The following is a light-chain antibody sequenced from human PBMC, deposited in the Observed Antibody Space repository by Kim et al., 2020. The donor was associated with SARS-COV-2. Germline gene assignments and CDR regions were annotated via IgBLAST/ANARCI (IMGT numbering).Light chain of an antibody. J-gene: IGLJ2*01. CDR3: QAWDSNAVI. V-gene: IGLV3-1*01. CDR1: KLGEKY. Sequence: SYELTQPPSVSVSPGQTATITCSGEKLGEKYVCWYQQKPGQTPILVIYEDNRRPSGIPERFSGSNSGDRATLTISGTQALDEADYFCQAWDSNAVIFGGGTQLTVL. CDR2: EDN.